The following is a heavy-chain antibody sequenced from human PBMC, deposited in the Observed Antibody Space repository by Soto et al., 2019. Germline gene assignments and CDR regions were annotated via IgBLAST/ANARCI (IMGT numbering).Heavy chain of an antibody. V-gene: IGHV4-34*01. Sequence: QVQLQQWGAGLLKPSETLSLTCAVYGGSFSGYYWTWIRQPPGTGLEWIGEINHSVSTNYIPSLKSRVTISVDTSKNQFSLKLTSVTAADTAVYYCARDKITGLFDYWGQGTLVTVSS. CDR3: ARDKITGLFDY. J-gene: IGHJ4*02. CDR1: GGSFSGYY. D-gene: IGHD2-8*02. CDR2: INHSVST.